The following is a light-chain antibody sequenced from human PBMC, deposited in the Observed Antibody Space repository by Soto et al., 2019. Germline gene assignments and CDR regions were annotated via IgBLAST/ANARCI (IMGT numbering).Light chain of an antibody. CDR1: SSDVGGFNY. J-gene: IGLJ1*01. Sequence: SVLTQPASVSGSPGQSITLSCTGTSSDVGGFNYVSWYQQHPGKAPKLMIYDVTNRPSGVSYRFSGSKSGNTASLTISGLQAEDEADYYCNSYTSSSTYVFGTGTKLTVL. V-gene: IGLV2-14*03. CDR3: NSYTSSSTYV. CDR2: DVT.